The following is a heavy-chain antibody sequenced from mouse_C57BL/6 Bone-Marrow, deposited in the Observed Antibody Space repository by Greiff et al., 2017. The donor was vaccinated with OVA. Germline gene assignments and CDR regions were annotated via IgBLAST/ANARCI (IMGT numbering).Heavy chain of an antibody. D-gene: IGHD1-1*01. CDR1: GYSITSGYD. CDR3: ARELRFYYFDY. J-gene: IGHJ2*01. Sequence: EVQLQQSGPGMVKPSQSLSLTCTVTGYSITSGYDWHWIRHFPGNKLEWMGYISYSGSTNYNPSLKSRISITHDTSKNDFFLKLNSVTTEDTATYYCARELRFYYFDYWGQGTTLTVSS. V-gene: IGHV3-1*01. CDR2: ISYSGST.